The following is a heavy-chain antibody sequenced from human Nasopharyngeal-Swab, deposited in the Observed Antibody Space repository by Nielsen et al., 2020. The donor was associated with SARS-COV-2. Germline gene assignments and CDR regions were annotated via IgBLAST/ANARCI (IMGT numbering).Heavy chain of an antibody. CDR3: AKLPGDYGFDI. CDR2: ISWNSGSI. Sequence: SLKISCAASGFTFDDYAMHWVRQAPGKGLEWVSGISWNSGSIGYADSVKGRFTISRDNAKNSLYLQMNSLRAEDTALYYCAKLPGDYGFDIWGQGIMVTVSS. V-gene: IGHV3-9*01. D-gene: IGHD3-16*01. CDR1: GFTFDDYA. J-gene: IGHJ3*02.